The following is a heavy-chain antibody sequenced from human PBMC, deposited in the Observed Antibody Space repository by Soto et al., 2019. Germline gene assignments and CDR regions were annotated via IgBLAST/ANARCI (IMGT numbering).Heavy chain of an antibody. Sequence: ASVKISCKVSGYTLTELSMHWVRQAPGKGLEWMGGFDPEDGETIYAQKFQGRVTMTEDTSTDTAYMELSSLRSEDTAVYYCATLALTGNWFDPWGEGTLVTVSS. V-gene: IGHV1-24*01. D-gene: IGHD3-9*01. CDR3: ATLALTGNWFDP. CDR2: FDPEDGET. J-gene: IGHJ5*02. CDR1: GYTLTELS.